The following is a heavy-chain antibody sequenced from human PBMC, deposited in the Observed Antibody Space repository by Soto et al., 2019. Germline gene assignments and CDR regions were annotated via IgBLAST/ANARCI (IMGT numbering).Heavy chain of an antibody. J-gene: IGHJ4*02. D-gene: IGHD2-2*01. CDR3: ARHEDIVVVPAADL. CDR1: GGSISSSSYY. Sequence: SETLSLTCTVSGGSISSSSYYWGWIRQPPGKGLEWIGSIYYSGSTYYNPSLKSRVTISVDTSKNQFSLKLSSVTAADTAVYYCARHEDIVVVPAADLWGQGTLVTVSS. CDR2: IYYSGST. V-gene: IGHV4-39*01.